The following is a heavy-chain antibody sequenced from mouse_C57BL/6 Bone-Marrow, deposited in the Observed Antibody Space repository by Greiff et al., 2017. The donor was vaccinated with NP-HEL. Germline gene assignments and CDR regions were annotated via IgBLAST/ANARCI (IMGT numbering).Heavy chain of an antibody. V-gene: IGHV1-55*01. J-gene: IGHJ4*01. CDR1: GYTFTSYW. CDR2: IYPGSGST. Sequence: QVQLQQPGAELVKPGASVKMSCKASGYTFTSYWITWVKQRPGQGLEWIGDIYPGSGSTNYNEKFKSKATLTVDTSSSTAYMQLSSLTSEDSAVYYCAGGDDYDEGMDYWGQGTSVTVSS. D-gene: IGHD2-4*01. CDR3: AGGDDYDEGMDY.